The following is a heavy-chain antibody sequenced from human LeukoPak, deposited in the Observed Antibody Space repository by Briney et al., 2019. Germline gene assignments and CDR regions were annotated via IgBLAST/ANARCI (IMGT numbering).Heavy chain of an antibody. CDR2: IKQDGSEK. V-gene: IGHV3-7*01. CDR1: GFTFSSYW. Sequence: GGFLRLSCAASGFTFSSYWMSWVRQAPGKGLEWVANIKQDGSEKYYVDSVKGRFTISRDNAKNSLYLQMNSLRAEDTAVYYCARGDGYKRYYYYMDVWGKGTTVTVSS. CDR3: ARGDGYKRYYYYMDV. J-gene: IGHJ6*03. D-gene: IGHD5-24*01.